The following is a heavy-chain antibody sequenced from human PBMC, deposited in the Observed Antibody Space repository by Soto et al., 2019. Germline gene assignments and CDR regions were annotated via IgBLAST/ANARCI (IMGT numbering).Heavy chain of an antibody. D-gene: IGHD2-15*01. J-gene: IGHJ6*02. CDR1: GGSFSGYY. V-gene: IGHV4-34*01. Sequence: PSETLSLTCAVYGGSFSGYYWTWIRQPPGTGLEWIGEINHSGSTNYNPSLKSRVTISVDTSKNQFSLKLTSVTAADTAVYYCASALYCSGGSCSFDPWGQGTTVTVSS. CDR2: INHSGST. CDR3: ASALYCSGGSCSFDP.